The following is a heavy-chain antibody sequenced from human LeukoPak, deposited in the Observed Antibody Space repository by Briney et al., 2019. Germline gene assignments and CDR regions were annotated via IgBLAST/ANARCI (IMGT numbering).Heavy chain of an antibody. D-gene: IGHD2-2*01. V-gene: IGHV3-21*01. CDR2: VSSSSTYL. Sequence: GGSLTPSCTASGFAFRSYTMNWVRQAPGKGLEWVSSVSSSSTYLYYANSVKGRFTISRDNAKNSVYLQMNSLRAEDTAVYYCTRDPGRCTSTSCYPDYWGQGTLVTVSS. J-gene: IGHJ4*02. CDR1: GFAFRSYT. CDR3: TRDPGRCTSTSCYPDY.